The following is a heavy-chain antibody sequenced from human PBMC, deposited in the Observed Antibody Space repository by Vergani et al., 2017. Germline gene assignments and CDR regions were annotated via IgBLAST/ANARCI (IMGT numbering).Heavy chain of an antibody. CDR2: ISNDGSKK. J-gene: IGHJ6*03. D-gene: IGHD3-10*01. CDR1: GFSFSSHA. Sequence: QVQLAESGGGRVQPGRSLRLSCAASGFSFSSHAIHWVRQAPGKGLEWVAVISNDGSKKYYADSVKGRFTISRDNYKNSLDLQMNSLRTQDTAVYYCAKAGSVTSGSLQYNFYMDVGGKGTTVTVS. V-gene: IGHV3-30*18. CDR3: AKAGSVTSGSLQYNFYMDV.